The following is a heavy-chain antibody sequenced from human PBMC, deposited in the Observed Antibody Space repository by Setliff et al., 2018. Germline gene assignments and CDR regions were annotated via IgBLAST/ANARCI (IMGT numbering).Heavy chain of an antibody. J-gene: IGHJ4*02. CDR3: ARRGLGYDFWSGYYTMYYFDY. CDR2: INPNSGGT. V-gene: IGHV1-2*02. CDR1: GYTFTGYY. D-gene: IGHD3-3*01. Sequence: ASVKVSCKASGYTFTGYYMHWVRQAPGQGLEWMGWINPNSGGTNYAQRFQGRVSMTRDTSITTAYMELSSLRSEDTAVYYCARRGLGYDFWSGYYTMYYFDYWGQGTLVTVSS.